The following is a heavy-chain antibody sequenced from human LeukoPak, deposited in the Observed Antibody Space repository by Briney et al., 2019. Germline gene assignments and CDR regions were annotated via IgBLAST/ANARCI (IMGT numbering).Heavy chain of an antibody. CDR2: IYYSGST. CDR1: GGSFSSSY. D-gene: IGHD6-13*01. V-gene: IGHV4-59*01. J-gene: IGHJ4*02. CDR3: ARGIAAAGYSPDYFDY. Sequence: SETVSLTCTVSGGSFSSSYWSWIRQPPGKGLEWIGYIYYSGSTNYSPSLRSRVTISVDTSKNQFSLKLSSVTAADTAVYYCARGIAAAGYSPDYFDYWGQGTLVTVSS.